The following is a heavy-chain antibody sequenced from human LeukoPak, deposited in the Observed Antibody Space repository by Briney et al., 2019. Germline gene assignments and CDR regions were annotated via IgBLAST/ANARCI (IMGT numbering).Heavy chain of an antibody. CDR1: GGSISSGSYY. Sequence: SETLSLTCTASGGSISSGSYYWSWIRQPAGKGLEWIGRIYTSGSTNYNPSLKSRVTMSVDTSKNQFSLKLSSVTAADTAVYYCARNRVVPYYFDYWGQGTLVTVSS. CDR3: ARNRVVPYYFDY. CDR2: IYTSGST. J-gene: IGHJ4*02. V-gene: IGHV4-61*02. D-gene: IGHD3-3*01.